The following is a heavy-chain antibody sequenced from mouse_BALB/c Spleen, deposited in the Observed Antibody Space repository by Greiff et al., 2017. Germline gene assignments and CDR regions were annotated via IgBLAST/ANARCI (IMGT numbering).Heavy chain of an antibody. V-gene: IGHV1S137*01. Sequence: VKLMESGAELVRPGVSVKISCKGSGYTFTDYAMHWVKQSHAKSLEWIGVISTYYGDASYNQKFKGKATMTVDKSSSTAYMELARLTSEDSAIYYCARGGNYMGFDYWGQGTTLTVSS. CDR1: GYTFTDYA. CDR2: ISTYYGDA. J-gene: IGHJ2*01. CDR3: ARGGNYMGFDY. D-gene: IGHD2-1*01.